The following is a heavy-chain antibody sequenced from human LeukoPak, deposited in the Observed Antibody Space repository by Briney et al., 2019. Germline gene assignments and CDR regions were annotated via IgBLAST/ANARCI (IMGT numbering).Heavy chain of an antibody. CDR2: ISGSGGST. CDR3: AKAPLVASSLRNERYFDY. D-gene: IGHD2-2*01. V-gene: IGHV3-23*01. J-gene: IGHJ4*02. Sequence: GGSLRLSCAASGFTFSSYAMSWVRQAPGKGLEWVSAISGSGGSTCYADSVKGRFTISRDNSKNTLYLQMNSLRAEDTAVYYCAKAPLVASSLRNERYFDYWGQGTLVTVSS. CDR1: GFTFSSYA.